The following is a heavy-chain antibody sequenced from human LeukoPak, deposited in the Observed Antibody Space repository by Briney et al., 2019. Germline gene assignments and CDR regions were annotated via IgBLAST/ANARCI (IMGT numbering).Heavy chain of an antibody. Sequence: AGGSLRLSCAASGFAFATYWMHWVRQAPGKGLEWVSRINGEGSSINYADSVKGRFTISRDNAKNTLYLQIDSLRVEDTAVYYCARMADYDRSGFYGYLPYWGQGTLVTVSS. D-gene: IGHD3-22*01. CDR1: GFAFATYW. J-gene: IGHJ1*01. CDR3: ARMADYDRSGFYGYLPY. V-gene: IGHV3-74*01. CDR2: INGEGSSI.